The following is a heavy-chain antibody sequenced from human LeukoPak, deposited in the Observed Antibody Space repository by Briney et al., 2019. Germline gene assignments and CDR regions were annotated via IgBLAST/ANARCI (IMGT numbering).Heavy chain of an antibody. Sequence: GGSLRLSCAASGFTFSDHWMHWVRQAPGKGLEWVSSISSSSSYIYYADSVKGRFTISRDNAKNSLYLQMNSLRAEDTAVYYCARAYGDPNFDYWGQGTLVTVSS. D-gene: IGHD4-17*01. CDR2: ISSSSSYI. V-gene: IGHV3-21*01. CDR1: GFTFSDHW. J-gene: IGHJ4*02. CDR3: ARAYGDPNFDY.